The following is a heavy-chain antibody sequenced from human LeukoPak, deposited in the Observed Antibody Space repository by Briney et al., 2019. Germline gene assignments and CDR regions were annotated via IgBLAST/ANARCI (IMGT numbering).Heavy chain of an antibody. CDR3: ARFDSSGYYNVLDI. D-gene: IGHD3-22*01. CDR2: IYYSGST. CDR1: GGSISSYY. Sequence: SETLSLTCTVSGGSISSYYWSWIRQPPGKGLEWIGYIYYSGSTSYNPSLESRVTISVDTSKNQFSLKLSSVTAADTAVYYCARFDSSGYYNVLDIWGQGTMVTVSS. V-gene: IGHV4-59*01. J-gene: IGHJ3*02.